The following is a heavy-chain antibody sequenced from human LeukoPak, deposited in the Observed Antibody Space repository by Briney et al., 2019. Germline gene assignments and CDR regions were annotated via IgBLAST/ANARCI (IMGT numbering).Heavy chain of an antibody. CDR2: ISWNSGSI. CDR3: AKDRCSNGIGCYYYYMEV. Sequence: GRSLRLSCAASGFTFDDYAMHWVRQAPGKGLEWVSGISWNSGSIGYADSVKGRFRISRDNSNNILYLQMNSLRTEDTAVYYCAKDRCSNGIGCYYYYMEVWGKGTTVTISS. J-gene: IGHJ6*03. CDR1: GFTFDDYA. D-gene: IGHD2-8*01. V-gene: IGHV3-9*01.